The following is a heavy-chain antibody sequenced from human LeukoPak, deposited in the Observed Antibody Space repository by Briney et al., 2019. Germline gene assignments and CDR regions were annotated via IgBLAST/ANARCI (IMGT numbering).Heavy chain of an antibody. CDR1: GGSFSGYY. Sequence: SETLSLTCAVYGGSFSGYYWSWIRQPPGKGLEWIGEINHSGSTNYNPSLKSRVTIPVDTSKNQFSLKLSSVTAADTAVYYCARAFRPRITMVRGVKYYFDYWGQGTLVTVSS. CDR2: INHSGST. CDR3: ARAFRPRITMVRGVKYYFDY. D-gene: IGHD3-10*01. J-gene: IGHJ4*02. V-gene: IGHV4-34*01.